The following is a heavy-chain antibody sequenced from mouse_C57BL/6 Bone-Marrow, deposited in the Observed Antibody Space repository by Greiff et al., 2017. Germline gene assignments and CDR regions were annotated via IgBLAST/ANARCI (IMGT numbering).Heavy chain of an antibody. CDR3: ERGYDYDYAMDY. V-gene: IGHV1-39*01. D-gene: IGHD2-4*01. CDR1: GYSFTDYN. Sequence: EVKLVESGPELVKPGASVKISCKASGYSFTDYNMNWVKQNNGKSLEWIGVINPNYGTTSYNQKFKGKATLTVDQSSSTAYMQLNRLTSEDSAVYYCERGYDYDYAMDYWGQGTSVTVSS. J-gene: IGHJ4*01. CDR2: INPNYGTT.